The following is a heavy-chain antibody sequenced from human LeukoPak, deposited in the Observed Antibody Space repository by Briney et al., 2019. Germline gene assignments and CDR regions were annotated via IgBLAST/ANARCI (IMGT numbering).Heavy chain of an antibody. V-gene: IGHV3-64*01. CDR3: ARGGAAAGTRGNDY. CDR1: GFTFSTYS. D-gene: IGHD6-13*01. J-gene: IGHJ4*02. Sequence: GGSLRLSCAASGFTFSTYSMHWVRQAPGKGLEYVSAINGNGDNTYYANSVKGRFTISRDNSKNTLYLQMGSLRAEDMAVYYRARGGAAAGTRGNDYWGQGTLVTVST. CDR2: INGNGDNT.